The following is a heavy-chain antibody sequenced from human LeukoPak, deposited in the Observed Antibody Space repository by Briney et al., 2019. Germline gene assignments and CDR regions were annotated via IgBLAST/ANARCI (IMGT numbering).Heavy chain of an antibody. Sequence: PGGSLRLSCTASGFTFSSYWMSWVRQAPGKGLEWVANIKQDGSEKYYVDSVKGRFTTSRDNAKNSLYLQMNSLRAEDTAVYYCARMYYYDSSGLTHDAFDIWGQGTMVTVSS. J-gene: IGHJ3*02. D-gene: IGHD3-22*01. CDR2: IKQDGSEK. CDR3: ARMYYYDSSGLTHDAFDI. V-gene: IGHV3-7*01. CDR1: GFTFSSYW.